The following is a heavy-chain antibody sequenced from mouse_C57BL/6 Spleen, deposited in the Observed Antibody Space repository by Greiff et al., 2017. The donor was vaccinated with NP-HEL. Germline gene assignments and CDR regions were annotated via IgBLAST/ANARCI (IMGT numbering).Heavy chain of an antibody. Sequence: EVQLVESGTVLARPGASVKLSCKTSGYTFTSYWMHWVKQRPGQGLEWIGAIYPGNSDTSYNQQFKGKAKLTAVTSASTAYMEISSLTNEDSAVYYCSQGGSSPYYFDYWGQGTTLTVSS. J-gene: IGHJ2*01. D-gene: IGHD1-1*01. V-gene: IGHV1-5*01. CDR3: SQGGSSPYYFDY. CDR2: IYPGNSDT. CDR1: GYTFTSYW.